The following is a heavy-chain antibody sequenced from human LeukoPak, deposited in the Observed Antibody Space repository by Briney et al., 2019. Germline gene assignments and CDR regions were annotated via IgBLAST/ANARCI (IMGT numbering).Heavy chain of an antibody. V-gene: IGHV1-24*01. D-gene: IGHD6-13*01. CDR3: ATSIAAADPYYFDY. CDR2: FDPEDGET. Sequence: ASVKVSCKVSGYTLTELSMHWVRQAPGKGLEWMGGFDPEDGETIYAQKFQGRVTMTEDTSTDTAYVELSSLRSEDTAVYYCATSIAAADPYYFDYWGQGTLVTVSS. CDR1: GYTLTELS. J-gene: IGHJ4*02.